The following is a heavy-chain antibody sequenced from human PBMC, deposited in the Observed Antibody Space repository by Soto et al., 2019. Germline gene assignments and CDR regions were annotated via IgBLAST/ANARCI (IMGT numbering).Heavy chain of an antibody. CDR3: LRDIFESVASGGI. V-gene: IGHV4-30-4*01. CDR2: IYFTGNREST. Sequence: PSETLSLTCNVSGGSVTSGAYYWSWIRQFPGAGLEWIGYIYFTGNRESTYYNPSLKSRLSMSMDTSNNLFSLKLTSVTAADTAIFFCLRDIFESVASGGIWGQRLRVTVSS. J-gene: IGHJ4*02. D-gene: IGHD3-9*01. CDR1: GGSVTSGAYY.